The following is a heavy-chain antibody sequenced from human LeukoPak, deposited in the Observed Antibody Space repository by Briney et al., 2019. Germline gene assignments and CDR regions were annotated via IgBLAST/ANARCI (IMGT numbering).Heavy chain of an antibody. CDR3: ARDPDGSGPFAFDI. CDR1: GGSFSGYY. D-gene: IGHD3-10*01. CDR2: INHSGST. V-gene: IGHV4-34*01. J-gene: IGHJ3*02. Sequence: SETLSLTCAVYGGSFSGYYWSWIRQPPGKGLEWIGEINHSGSTNYNPSLKSRVTISVDTSKNQFSLKLSSVTAADTAVYYCARDPDGSGPFAFDIWGQGTMVTVSS.